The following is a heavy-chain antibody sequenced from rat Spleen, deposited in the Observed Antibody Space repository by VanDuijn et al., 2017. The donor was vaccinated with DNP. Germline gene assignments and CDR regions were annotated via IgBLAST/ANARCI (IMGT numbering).Heavy chain of an antibody. Sequence: EVQLVESGGGLEQPGRSLKLSCAASGFTFSNYGMAWVRQAPKNGLEWVATITTNGGTTYYRDSVKGRFIISRDNAKSTLYLQMKSLKSEDTATYYCIREGTGITTPFAYWGQGTLVTVSS. CDR1: GFTFSNYG. J-gene: IGHJ3*01. D-gene: IGHD1-4*01. V-gene: IGHV5-46*01. CDR2: ITTNGGTT. CDR3: IREGTGITTPFAY.